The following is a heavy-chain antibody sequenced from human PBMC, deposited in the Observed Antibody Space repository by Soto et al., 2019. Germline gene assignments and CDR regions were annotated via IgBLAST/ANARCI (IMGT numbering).Heavy chain of an antibody. V-gene: IGHV3-33*01. D-gene: IGHD3-22*01. CDR3: ARDLYYYDSSGYPPPYYYYYGMDV. J-gene: IGHJ6*02. CDR2: IWYDGSNK. CDR1: GFTFSSYG. Sequence: GGSLRLSCAASGFTFSSYGMHWVRQAPGKGLEWVAVIWYDGSNKYYADSVKGRFTISRDNSKNTLYLQMNSLRAEDTAVYYCARDLYYYDSSGYPPPYYYYYGMDVWGQGTTVTVSS.